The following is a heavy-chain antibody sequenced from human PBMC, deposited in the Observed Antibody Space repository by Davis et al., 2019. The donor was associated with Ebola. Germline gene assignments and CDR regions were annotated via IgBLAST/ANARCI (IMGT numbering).Heavy chain of an antibody. CDR1: GFTFSSYS. Sequence: GESLKISCAASGFTFSSYSMNWVRQAPGKGLEWVSSISSSSSYIYYADSVKGRFTISRDNAKNSLYLQMNSLRAEDTAVYYCAKDDLPHYDFWGGINWFDPWGQGTLVTVSS. D-gene: IGHD3-3*01. CDR3: AKDDLPHYDFWGGINWFDP. CDR2: ISSSSSYI. J-gene: IGHJ5*02. V-gene: IGHV3-21*04.